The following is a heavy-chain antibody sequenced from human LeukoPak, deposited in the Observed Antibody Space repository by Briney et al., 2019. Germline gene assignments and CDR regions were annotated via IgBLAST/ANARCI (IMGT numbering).Heavy chain of an antibody. CDR1: GFTFSSYA. V-gene: IGHV3-30*04. CDR2: LSYDGSNK. D-gene: IGHD3-10*01. Sequence: GGSLRLSCAASGFTFSSYAMHWVRQAPGKGLEWVAVLSYDGSNKYYADSVKGRFTISRDNSKNTLYLQMNSLRAEDTAVYYCARDLSVREPLLLWFGELWGGIDYWGQGTLVTVSS. J-gene: IGHJ4*02. CDR3: ARDLSVREPLLLWFGELWGGIDY.